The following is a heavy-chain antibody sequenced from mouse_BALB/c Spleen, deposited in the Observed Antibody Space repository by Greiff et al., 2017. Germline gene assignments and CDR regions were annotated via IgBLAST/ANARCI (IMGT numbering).Heavy chain of an antibody. J-gene: IGHJ1*01. CDR1: GFTFSSYG. V-gene: IGHV5-6-3*01. Sequence: EVKLVESGGGLVQPGGSLKLSCAASGFTFSSYGMSWVRQTPDKRLELVATINSNGGSTYYPDSVKGRFTISRDNAKNTLYLQMSSLKSEDTAMYYCARGGVRRGYWYFDVWGAGTTVTVSS. CDR3: ARGGVRRGYWYFDV. CDR2: INSNGGST. D-gene: IGHD2-14*01.